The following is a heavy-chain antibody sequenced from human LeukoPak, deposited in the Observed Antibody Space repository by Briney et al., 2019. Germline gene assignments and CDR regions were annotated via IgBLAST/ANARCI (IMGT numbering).Heavy chain of an antibody. Sequence: GASVKVSCKASGGTFSSYAISWVRQAPGQGLEWMGIINPSGGSTSYAQKLQGRVTMTTDTSTSTAYMELRSLRSDDTAVYYCARDVEYHDFDYWGQGTLVTVSS. V-gene: IGHV1-46*01. J-gene: IGHJ4*02. CDR2: INPSGGST. CDR3: ARDVEYHDFDY. D-gene: IGHD6-6*01. CDR1: GGTFSSYA.